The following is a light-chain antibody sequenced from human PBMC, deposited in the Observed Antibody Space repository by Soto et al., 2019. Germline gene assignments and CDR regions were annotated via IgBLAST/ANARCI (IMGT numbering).Light chain of an antibody. V-gene: IGKV1-39*01. CDR1: QSISNY. J-gene: IGKJ5*01. Sequence: DIPMTQSPSSLSASVGDRVTITCRASQSISNYLNWYQQKPGKAPKLLIYAASSLQSGVPSRFSGSGSGTDFTLTIISLQPEDFATYYCQQSSSTPITFGRGTRLEIK. CDR2: AAS. CDR3: QQSSSTPIT.